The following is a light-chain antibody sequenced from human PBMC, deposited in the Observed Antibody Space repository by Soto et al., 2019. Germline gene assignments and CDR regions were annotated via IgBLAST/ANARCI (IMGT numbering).Light chain of an antibody. J-gene: IGKJ5*01. CDR3: QQYGSSPSIT. CDR1: QSVSSSY. CDR2: GAS. Sequence: EIVLTQSPGTLSLSPGERATLSCRASQSVSSSYLAWYQQKPGQAPRLIIYGASSRATGIPDRFSGSGSGTDFTLTISRLEPEDFAVYYCQQYGSSPSITFGQGTRLEI. V-gene: IGKV3-20*01.